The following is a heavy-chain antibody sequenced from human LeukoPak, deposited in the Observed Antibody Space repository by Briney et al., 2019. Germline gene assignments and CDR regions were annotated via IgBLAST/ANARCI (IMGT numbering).Heavy chain of an antibody. D-gene: IGHD6-13*01. CDR2: FDPEDGET. Sequence: WASVKVSCKVSGYTLTELSMHWVRQAPGKGLEWMGGFDPEDGETIYAQKFQGRVTMTEDTSTDTAYMELSSLRSEDTAVYYCATCIAAAQIYFQHWGQGTLVTVSS. V-gene: IGHV1-24*01. CDR3: ATCIAAAQIYFQH. CDR1: GYTLTELS. J-gene: IGHJ1*01.